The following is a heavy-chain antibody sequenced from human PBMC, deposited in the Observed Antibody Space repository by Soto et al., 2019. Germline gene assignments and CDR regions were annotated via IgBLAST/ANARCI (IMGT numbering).Heavy chain of an antibody. CDR3: ARFLSFDGYSSGSYYFDY. Sequence: KGLEWIGEINHSGSTNYNPSLKSRVTISVDTSKNQFSLKLSSVTAADTAVYYCARFLSFDGYSSGSYYFDYWGQGTLVTVSS. J-gene: IGHJ4*02. D-gene: IGHD6-19*01. V-gene: IGHV4-34*01. CDR2: INHSGST.